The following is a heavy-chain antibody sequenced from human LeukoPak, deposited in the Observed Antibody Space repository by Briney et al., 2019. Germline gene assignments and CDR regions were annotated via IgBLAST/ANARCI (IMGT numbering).Heavy chain of an antibody. V-gene: IGHV1-2*02. CDR2: INPNSGGT. CDR3: ARDIAAAGTRSWFDP. D-gene: IGHD6-13*01. Sequence: ASVKVSCKASGYTFTGYYMHWVRQAPGQGLEWMGWINPNSGGTNYAQKFQGRVTMTRDTSISTAYMELSRLRSDDTAVYYCARDIAAAGTRSWFDPWGQGTLVTVSS. J-gene: IGHJ5*02. CDR1: GYTFTGYY.